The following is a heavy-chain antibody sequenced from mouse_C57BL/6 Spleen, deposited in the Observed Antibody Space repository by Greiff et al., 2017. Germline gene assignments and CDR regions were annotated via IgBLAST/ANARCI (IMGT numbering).Heavy chain of an antibody. V-gene: IGHV2-2*01. CDR1: GFSLTSYG. J-gene: IGHJ2*01. CDR3: ARFPYDSSYYFDY. Sequence: QVQLKQSGPGLVQPSQSLSITCTVSGFSLTSYGVHWVRQSPGKGLEWLGVIWSGGSTDYNAAFISRLSISKDNSKSQVFFKMNSLQAVDTAIYYCARFPYDSSYYFDYWGQGTTLTVSS. CDR2: IWSGGST. D-gene: IGHD2-4*01.